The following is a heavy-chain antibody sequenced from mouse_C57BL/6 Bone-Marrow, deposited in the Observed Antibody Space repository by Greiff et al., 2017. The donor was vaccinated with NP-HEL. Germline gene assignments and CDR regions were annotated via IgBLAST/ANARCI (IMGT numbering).Heavy chain of an antibody. CDR3: ARRETRSDYYAMDY. CDR2: ISNGGGST. J-gene: IGHJ4*01. CDR1: GFTFSDYY. D-gene: IGHD1-1*01. Sequence: EVQVVESGGGLVQPGGSLKLSCAASGFTFSDYYMYWVRQTPEKRLEWVAYISNGGGSTYYPDTVKGRFTISRDNAKNTLYLQMSRLKSEDTAMYYCARRETRSDYYAMDYWGQGTSVTVSS. V-gene: IGHV5-12*01.